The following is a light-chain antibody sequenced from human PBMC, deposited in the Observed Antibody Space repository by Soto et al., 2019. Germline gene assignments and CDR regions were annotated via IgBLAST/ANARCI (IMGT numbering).Light chain of an antibody. V-gene: IGKV3-15*01. CDR1: HSVSDN. Sequence: EIMMTQSPATLSVSPVERATLSCRASHSVSDNLAWYQQKPGQAPRLLIYGASTRATGIPARISGSGSGTEFTLTISSLQSEDFAVYYCQQYDEWPPSYTFGQGTRLDIK. CDR2: GAS. J-gene: IGKJ5*01. CDR3: QQYDEWPPSYT.